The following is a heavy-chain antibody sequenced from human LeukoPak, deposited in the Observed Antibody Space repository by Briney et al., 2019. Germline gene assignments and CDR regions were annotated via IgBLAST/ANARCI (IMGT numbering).Heavy chain of an antibody. CDR3: ARESPACGEDCYFDY. J-gene: IGHJ4*02. CDR1: GFTFVSYA. D-gene: IGHD2-21*02. Sequence: GGSLRLSCAASGFTFVSYAMHWVRQAPGRGLEWVAGISYDGTNKYYADSVKGRFTISRDNSKNTLYLQMNSLRTDDTAVYYCARESPACGEDCYFDYWGQGTLVTVSS. CDR2: ISYDGTNK. V-gene: IGHV3-30-3*01.